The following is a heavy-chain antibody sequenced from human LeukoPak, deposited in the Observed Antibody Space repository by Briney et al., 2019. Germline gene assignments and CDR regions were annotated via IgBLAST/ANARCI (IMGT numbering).Heavy chain of an antibody. CDR3: ARDLFSTYYDFWSGYYAGAFDI. CDR2: IIPIFGTA. D-gene: IGHD3-3*01. Sequence: SVKVSCKASGGTFSSYAISWVRQAPGQGLEWMGGIIPIFGTANYAQKFQGRVTITTDESTSTAYMELSSLRSEDTAVYYCARDLFSTYYDFWSGYYAGAFDIWGQGTMVTVSS. J-gene: IGHJ3*02. CDR1: GGTFSSYA. V-gene: IGHV1-69*05.